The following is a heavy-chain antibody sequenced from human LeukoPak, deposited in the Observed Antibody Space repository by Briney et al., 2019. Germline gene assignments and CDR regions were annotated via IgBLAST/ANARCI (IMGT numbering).Heavy chain of an antibody. CDR1: GFTSTNYW. D-gene: IGHD5-24*01. CDR3: ARDADLGTTITGGFDI. V-gene: IGHV3-7*01. CDR2: IKHDGSAK. J-gene: IGHJ3*02. Sequence: GGSLRLSCAASGFTSTNYWMSWVRQAPGKGLEWVANIKHDGSAKFYVDSVKGRFTISRDNAKNLLYLQMNSLRAEDTAVYYCARDADLGTTITGGFDIWGQGTMVTVSS.